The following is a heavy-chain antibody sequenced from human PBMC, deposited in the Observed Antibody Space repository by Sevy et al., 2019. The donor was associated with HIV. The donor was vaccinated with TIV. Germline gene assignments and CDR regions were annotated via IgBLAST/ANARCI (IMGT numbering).Heavy chain of an antibody. CDR3: ARDGLSSGWLFDY. CDR1: GFTFSSYG. Sequence: GGSLRLSCAASGFTFSSYGMHWVRQAPGKGLEWVAVIWYDGSNNYYANSVKGRFTISLDNSKNTLYLQMNSLSAEDTAVYYCARDGLSSGWLFDYWGQGTLVTVSS. J-gene: IGHJ4*02. V-gene: IGHV3-33*01. D-gene: IGHD6-19*01. CDR2: IWYDGSNN.